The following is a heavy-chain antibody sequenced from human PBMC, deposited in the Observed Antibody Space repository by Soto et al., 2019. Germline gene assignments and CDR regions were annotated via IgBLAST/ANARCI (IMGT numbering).Heavy chain of an antibody. D-gene: IGHD2-15*01. CDR1: GYMFTSYW. Sequence: PGESLKISCKGSGYMFTSYWIGWVRQMPGKGLEWMGIIYPGDSDTRYSPSFQGQVTISADKSISTAYLQWSSLKASDTAMYYCARHGYCSGATCYSSYYYYMDVWGKGTTVTVSS. J-gene: IGHJ6*03. CDR3: ARHGYCSGATCYSSYYYYMDV. CDR2: IYPGDSDT. V-gene: IGHV5-51*01.